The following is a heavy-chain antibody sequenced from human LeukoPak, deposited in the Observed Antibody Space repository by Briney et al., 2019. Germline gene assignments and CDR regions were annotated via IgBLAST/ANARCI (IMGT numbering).Heavy chain of an antibody. J-gene: IGHJ4*02. D-gene: IGHD3-9*01. V-gene: IGHV1-69*04. CDR2: IIPILGIA. Sequence: ASVKVSCKASGGTFSSYAISWVRQAPGQGLELMGRIIPILGIANYAQKFQGRVTITADKSTSTAYMELSSLRSEDTAVYYCARGSAILTAPLDYRGQGTLVTVSS. CDR3: ARGSAILTAPLDY. CDR1: GGTFSSYA.